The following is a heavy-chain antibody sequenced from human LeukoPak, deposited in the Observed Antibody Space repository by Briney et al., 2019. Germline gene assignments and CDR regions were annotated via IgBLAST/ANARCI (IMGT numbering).Heavy chain of an antibody. V-gene: IGHV3-30*04. CDR1: GFTFSSYA. CDR3: AKVQGFTFDY. CDR2: ISYDGSNK. J-gene: IGHJ4*02. Sequence: PGGSLRLSCAASGFTFSSYAMHWVRQAPGKGLEWVAVISYDGSNKYYADSVKGRFTISRDNSKKTLYLQMDSLRAEDTAVYYCAKVQGFTFDYWGREPWSPSPQ.